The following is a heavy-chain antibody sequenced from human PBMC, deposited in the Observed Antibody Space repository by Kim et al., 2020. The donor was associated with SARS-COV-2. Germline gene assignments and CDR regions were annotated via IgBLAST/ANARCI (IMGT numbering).Heavy chain of an antibody. CDR3: ARDGGDSGYDYGYYYYGMDG. CDR1: GGTFSSYA. V-gene: IGHV1-69*13. J-gene: IGHJ6*02. CDR2: IIPIFGTA. Sequence: SVKVSCKASGGTFSSYAISWVRQAPGQGLEWMGGIIPIFGTANYAQKFQGRVTITADESTSTAYMELSSLRSEDTAVYYCARDGGDSGYDYGYYYYGMDGWGQGTTVTDSS. D-gene: IGHD5-12*01.